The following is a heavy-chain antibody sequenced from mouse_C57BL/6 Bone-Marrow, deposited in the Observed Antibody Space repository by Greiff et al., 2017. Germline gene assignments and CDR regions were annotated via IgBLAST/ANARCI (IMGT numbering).Heavy chain of an antibody. CDR2: IDPISGGT. D-gene: IGHD3-3*01. J-gene: IGHJ2*01. V-gene: IGHV1-72*01. Sequence: QVQLQQPGAELVKPGASVKLSCKASGYTFTSYWLHWVKPRAGRGLVWIGRIDPISGGTKYNEKFKSKATRTVDKTSSTAYMQLSSLTSEDSAVYYCAREGWEVNYWGQGTTLTVSS. CDR1: GYTFTSYW. CDR3: AREGWEVNY.